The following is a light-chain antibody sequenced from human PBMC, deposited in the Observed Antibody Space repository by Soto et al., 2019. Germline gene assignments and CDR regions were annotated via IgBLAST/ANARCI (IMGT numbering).Light chain of an antibody. Sequence: EIVLTQSPATLSLSPGERATLSCGASRSVSSYLAWYQQKPGQAPRLLIYDASYRATGIPARFSGSGSGTDFTLPISSLAPEDFPLYYCQHRSHSPPPLTFGGGTKVQIK. J-gene: IGKJ4*01. CDR2: DAS. V-gene: IGKV3-11*01. CDR3: QHRSHSPPPLT. CDR1: RSVSSY.